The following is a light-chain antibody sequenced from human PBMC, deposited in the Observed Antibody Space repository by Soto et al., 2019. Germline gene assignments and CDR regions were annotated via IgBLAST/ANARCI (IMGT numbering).Light chain of an antibody. CDR3: QQYNTYPWT. CDR2: TAS. V-gene: IGKV1-5*03. J-gene: IGKJ1*01. Sequence: DIQMTQSPSTLSASLGDRVIITCRASQSIGSWLAWYQQQPGKVPKLLIYTASTLQSGVPSRFSGSGSGAEFTLTISSLQPEDFATYYCQQYNTYPWTFGQGTKVDIK. CDR1: QSIGSW.